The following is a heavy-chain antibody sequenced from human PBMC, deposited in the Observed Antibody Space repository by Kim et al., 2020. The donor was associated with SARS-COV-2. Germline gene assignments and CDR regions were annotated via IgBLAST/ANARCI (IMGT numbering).Heavy chain of an antibody. J-gene: IGHJ6*01. Sequence: GGSLRLSCAASGFTFSSYAMSWVRQAPGKGLEWVSVIYSGGSSTYYADSVKGRLTISRDNSKNTLYLQMNSLRAEDTAVYYCAKDAPMGDILYGYYEDYYYGMDVWGEETTVTVSS. CDR2: IYSGGSST. V-gene: IGHV3-23*03. D-gene: IGHD3-9*01. CDR3: AKDAPMGDILYGYYEDYYYGMDV. CDR1: GFTFSSYA.